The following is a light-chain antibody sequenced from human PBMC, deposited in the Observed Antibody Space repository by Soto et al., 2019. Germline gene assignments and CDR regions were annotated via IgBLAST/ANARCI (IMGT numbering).Light chain of an antibody. CDR3: QKYSSVPV. CDR1: QDIRNF. CDR2: AAS. V-gene: IGKV1-27*01. J-gene: IGKJ3*01. Sequence: DIQMTQSPTSLSASVGVRVTITCRASQDIRNFVAWYQQKPGKAPKLLIYAASTLQSGVPSRFSGSGSGTDFTLTINSLQPEDVATYSCQKYSSVPVFGPGTKVEIK.